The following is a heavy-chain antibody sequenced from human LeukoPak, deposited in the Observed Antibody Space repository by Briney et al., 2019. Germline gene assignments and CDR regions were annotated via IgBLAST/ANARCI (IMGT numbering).Heavy chain of an antibody. CDR3: ARDQTFVGGIDC. D-gene: IGHD2-21*01. J-gene: IGHJ4*02. CDR1: GFTFSSYW. V-gene: IGHV3-74*01. CDR2: VNRDGSRT. Sequence: GGSLRLSCSASGFTFSSYWMHWVRQVPGKGLVWVSRVNRDGSRTGQADSVKGRFTISRDNAKNTLYLQMNSLRAEDTAVYYCARDQTFVGGIDCWGQGTLVTVSS.